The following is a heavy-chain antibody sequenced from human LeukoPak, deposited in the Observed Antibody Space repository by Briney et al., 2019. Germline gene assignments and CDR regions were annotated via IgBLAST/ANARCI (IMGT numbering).Heavy chain of an antibody. V-gene: IGHV3-30-3*01. CDR3: ALLELPDAFDI. Sequence: PGGSLRLSCAASGFTFSSYAMHWVRQAPGKGLEWVAVISYDGSNKYYADSVMGRFTISRDNSKNTLYLQMNSLRAEDTAVYYCALLELPDAFDIWGQGTMVTVSS. J-gene: IGHJ3*02. CDR2: ISYDGSNK. CDR1: GFTFSSYA. D-gene: IGHD1-7*01.